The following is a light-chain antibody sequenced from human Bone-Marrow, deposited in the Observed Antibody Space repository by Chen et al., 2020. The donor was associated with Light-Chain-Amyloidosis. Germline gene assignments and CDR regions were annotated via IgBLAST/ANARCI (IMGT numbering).Light chain of an antibody. CDR3: QSADSSGTYEVI. J-gene: IGLJ2*01. Sequence: SYELTQPPTVSVPPGQTARITCSGDDLPTKYAYCYQQKPGQAPVLGIHRDTERPSGISNRFSGSSSGTTATLTISGVQAEDEADYHCQSADSSGTYEVIFGGGTKLTVL. CDR2: RDT. CDR1: DLPTKY. V-gene: IGLV3-25*03.